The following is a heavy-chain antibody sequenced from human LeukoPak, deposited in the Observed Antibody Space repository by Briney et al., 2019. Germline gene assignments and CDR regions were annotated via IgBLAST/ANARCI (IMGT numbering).Heavy chain of an antibody. D-gene: IGHD4-17*01. CDR2: IEKDGSSA. CDR3: AKLAGALIEYWYFDV. Sequence: GGSLRLSCGASGFTFNFFAMSWVRQAPGKGLEWVSGIEKDGSSAYYVDSVRGRFTIYRDNSKNTLYLQMHSLRPEDTATYYCAKLAGALIEYWYFDVWGRGTLVTVSS. CDR1: GFTFNFFA. V-gene: IGHV3-23*03. J-gene: IGHJ2*01.